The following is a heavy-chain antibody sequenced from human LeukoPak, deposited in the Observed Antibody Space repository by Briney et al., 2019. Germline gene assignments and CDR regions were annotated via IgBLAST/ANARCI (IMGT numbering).Heavy chain of an antibody. CDR3: ARSARRQHYYGSGSYLGY. Sequence: ASVKVSCKASGYTFTGYYMHWVRQAPGQGLEWMGWINPNSGGTNYAQKFQGRVTMTRDTSISTAYMELSRLRSDDTAVYYCARSARRQHYYGSGSYLGYWGQGTLVTVSS. J-gene: IGHJ4*02. D-gene: IGHD3-10*01. CDR1: GYTFTGYY. V-gene: IGHV1-2*02. CDR2: INPNSGGT.